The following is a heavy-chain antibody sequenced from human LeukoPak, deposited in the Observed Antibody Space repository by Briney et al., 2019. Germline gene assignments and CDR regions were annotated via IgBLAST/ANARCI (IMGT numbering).Heavy chain of an antibody. J-gene: IGHJ5*02. CDR2: IYTSGST. CDR3: ARVGYYDSSGYWGFDP. V-gene: IGHV4-59*10. CDR1: GGSFSGYY. D-gene: IGHD3-22*01. Sequence: PSETLSLTCAVYGGSFSGYYWSWIRQPPGKGLEWIGRIYTSGSTNYNPSLKSRVTMSVDTSKNQFSLKLSSVTAADTAVYYCARVGYYDSSGYWGFDPWGQGTLVTVSS.